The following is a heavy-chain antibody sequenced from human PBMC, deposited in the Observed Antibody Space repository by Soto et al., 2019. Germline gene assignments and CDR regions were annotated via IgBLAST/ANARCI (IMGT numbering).Heavy chain of an antibody. CDR3: AKLRDFVVLPAGILDY. D-gene: IGHD2-8*01. Sequence: EVQLLESGGGLVQPGGSLRLTCAASGFTFSSYGISWIRLSPGKGLEWVSVISGGGDTTYYTPSVKGRFTISRADFRNTLYLQMNSLRTEDTAIYYCAKLRDFVVLPAGILDYWGPGTLVTVSS. V-gene: IGHV3-23*01. J-gene: IGHJ4*02. CDR2: ISGGGDTT. CDR1: GFTFSSYG.